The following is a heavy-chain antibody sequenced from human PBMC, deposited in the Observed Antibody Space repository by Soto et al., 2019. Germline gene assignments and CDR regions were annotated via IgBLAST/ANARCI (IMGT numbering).Heavy chain of an antibody. V-gene: IGHV3-33*01. Sequence: QVQLVESGGGVVQPGRSLRLSCAASGFTFSSYGMHWVRQAPGKGLEWVAVIWYDGSNKYYADSVKGRFTISRDNSKNTLYLQRNRLRAEDTAVYYFARGRGWFRGQGPLITVSS. CDR1: GFTFSSYG. J-gene: IGHJ4*02. D-gene: IGHD6-19*01. CDR3: ARGRGWF. CDR2: IWYDGSNK.